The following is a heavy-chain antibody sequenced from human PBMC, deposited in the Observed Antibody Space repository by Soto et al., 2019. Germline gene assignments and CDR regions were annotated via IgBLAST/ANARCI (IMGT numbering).Heavy chain of an antibody. CDR1: GYTFTSYA. D-gene: IGHD6-13*01. J-gene: IGHJ5*02. CDR3: ARVRRAAAGPAYNWFDP. V-gene: IGHV1-3*01. Sequence: ASVKVSCKASGYTFTSYAMHWVRQAPGQRLEWMGWINAGNGNTKYSQKFQGRVTITRDTYASTAYMELSSLRSEDTAVYYCARVRRAAAGPAYNWFDPWGQGTLVTGSS. CDR2: INAGNGNT.